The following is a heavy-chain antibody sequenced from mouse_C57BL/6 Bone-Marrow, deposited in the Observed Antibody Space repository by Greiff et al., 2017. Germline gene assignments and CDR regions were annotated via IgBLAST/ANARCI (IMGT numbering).Heavy chain of an antibody. CDR2: ISSGSSTI. D-gene: IGHD2-5*01. CDR3: AREYYSNRFDY. Sequence: EVKVVESGGGLVKPGGSLKLSCAASGFTFSDYGMHWVRQAPEKGLEWVAYISSGSSTIYYADTVKGRFTISRDNAKNTLFLQMTSLRSEATAMYYCAREYYSNRFDYWGQGTTLTVSS. J-gene: IGHJ2*01. V-gene: IGHV5-17*01. CDR1: GFTFSDYG.